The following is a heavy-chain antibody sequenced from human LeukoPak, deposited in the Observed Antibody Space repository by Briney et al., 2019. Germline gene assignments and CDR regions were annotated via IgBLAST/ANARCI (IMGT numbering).Heavy chain of an antibody. J-gene: IGHJ4*02. CDR3: ARDERDDRSA. CDR2: IYCSGST. Sequence: SETLSLTCTVSGGSISSGDYYWSWIRQPPGKGLEWIGYIYCSGSTYYNPSLKSRVTISVDTSKNQFSLKLSSVTAADTAVYYCARDERDDRSAWGQGTLVTVSS. D-gene: IGHD3-22*01. V-gene: IGHV4-30-4*01. CDR1: GGSISSGDYY.